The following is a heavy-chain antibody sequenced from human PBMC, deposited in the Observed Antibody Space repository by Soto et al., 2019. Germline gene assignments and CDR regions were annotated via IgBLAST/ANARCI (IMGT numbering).Heavy chain of an antibody. Sequence: ASVKVSCKASGYTFTSYYMHWVRQAPGQGLEWMGIINPSGGSTSYAQKFQGRVTMTRDTSTSTVYMELSSLRSEDTAVYYCAREYSSSSVPQEKDYYYYYMDVWGKGTTVTVSS. CDR2: INPSGGST. CDR3: AREYSSSSVPQEKDYYYYYMDV. V-gene: IGHV1-46*03. D-gene: IGHD6-6*01. J-gene: IGHJ6*03. CDR1: GYTFTSYY.